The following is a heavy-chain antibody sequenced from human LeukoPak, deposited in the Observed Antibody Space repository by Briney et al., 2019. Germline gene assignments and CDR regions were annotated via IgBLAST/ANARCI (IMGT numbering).Heavy chain of an antibody. CDR2: ISGSGGST. Sequence: GGSLRLSCAASGFTFSSYAMSWVRQAPGKGLEWASAISGSGGSTYYADSVKGRFTISRDNSKNTLYLQMNSLRAEDTAVYYCAKGRLDYDILTGYYDYWGQGTLVTVSS. V-gene: IGHV3-23*01. J-gene: IGHJ4*02. CDR3: AKGRLDYDILTGYYDY. D-gene: IGHD3-9*01. CDR1: GFTFSSYA.